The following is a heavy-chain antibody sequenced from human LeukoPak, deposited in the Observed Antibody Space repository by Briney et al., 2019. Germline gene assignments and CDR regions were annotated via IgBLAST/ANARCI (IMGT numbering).Heavy chain of an antibody. Sequence: WASVKVSCKVSGYTLTELSMHWVRQAPGKGLEWMGGFDPEDGETIYAQKFQGRVTMTEDTSTDTAYMELSSLRSEDTAVYYCARVGGSRNYYDAFDIWGQGTMVTVSS. J-gene: IGHJ3*02. CDR3: ARVGGSRNYYDAFDI. D-gene: IGHD1-26*01. CDR1: GYTLTELS. CDR2: FDPEDGET. V-gene: IGHV1-24*01.